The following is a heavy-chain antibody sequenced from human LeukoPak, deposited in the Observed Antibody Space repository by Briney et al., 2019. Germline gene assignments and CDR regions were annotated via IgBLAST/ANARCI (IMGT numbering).Heavy chain of an antibody. Sequence: GGFLRLSCAASGFTFNAYGMHWVRQAPGKGLEWVSFIRYDGTNKYYSDSVKGRFTISRDNSKNTLFLQMNSLRTEDTGVYYCTNLRLGVSKVVRLDDWGQGTLVTVFS. D-gene: IGHD3-10*01. CDR2: IRYDGTNK. V-gene: IGHV3-30*02. CDR1: GFTFNAYG. CDR3: TNLRLGVSKVVRLDD. J-gene: IGHJ4*02.